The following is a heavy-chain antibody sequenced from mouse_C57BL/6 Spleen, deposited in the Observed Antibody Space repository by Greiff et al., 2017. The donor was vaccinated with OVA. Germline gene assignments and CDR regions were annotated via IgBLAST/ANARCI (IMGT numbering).Heavy chain of an antibody. Sequence: VQLQQSGAELMKPGASVKLSCKATGYTFTGYWIEWVKQRPGPGLEWIGEILPGSGSTNYNEKFKGKATFTADTSSNTASMQLSSLTTEDSAIYSCAGPSTTVPYYFDYWGQGTTLTVSS. CDR1: GYTFTGYW. CDR2: ILPGSGST. CDR3: AGPSTTVPYYFDY. J-gene: IGHJ2*01. D-gene: IGHD1-1*01. V-gene: IGHV1-9*01.